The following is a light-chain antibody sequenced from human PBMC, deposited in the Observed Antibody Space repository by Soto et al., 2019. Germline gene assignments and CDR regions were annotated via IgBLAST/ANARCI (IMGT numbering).Light chain of an antibody. Sequence: QSVLTQPPSVSAAPGQKVTISCSGSSSNIGKNYVSWYQQLPGTAPKLLIYEDNKRPSGIPDRLSGSKSGTSATLGITGLQTGDEADYYCGTWDSNLSAVVFGGGTQLTVL. V-gene: IGLV1-51*02. CDR2: EDN. CDR1: SSNIGKNY. J-gene: IGLJ3*02. CDR3: GTWDSNLSAVV.